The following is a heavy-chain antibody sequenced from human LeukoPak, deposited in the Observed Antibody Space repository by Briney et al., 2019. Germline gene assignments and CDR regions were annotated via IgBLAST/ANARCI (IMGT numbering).Heavy chain of an antibody. CDR1: GFTLSSYW. D-gene: IGHD3-10*01. Sequence: GSLRLFCAASGFTLSSYWMNWVRQAPGKGLEGVANIKQDGSEKYYVDSVKGRFTISRDNAKNSLYLQMNSLRAEDTAVYYCARVSQLLWFGESNNAFDYWGQGTLVTVSS. V-gene: IGHV3-7*01. CDR2: IKQDGSEK. CDR3: ARVSQLLWFGESNNAFDY. J-gene: IGHJ4*02.